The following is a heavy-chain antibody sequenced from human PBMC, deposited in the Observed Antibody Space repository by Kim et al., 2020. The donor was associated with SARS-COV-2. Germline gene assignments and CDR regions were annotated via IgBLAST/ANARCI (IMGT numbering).Heavy chain of an antibody. CDR2: IIHSGTD. CDR1: GGSFSGYF. Sequence: SESLSLTCAVSGGSFSGYFWSWFRQPPGKGLEWIGDIIHSGTDTSYPYSLSRLPISVDTSQNHFFFFLISVTAADSAAFYFLSGTSFSLARWSYYFYF. D-gene: IGHD3-22*01. J-gene: IGHJ2*01. V-gene: IGHV4-34*12. CDR3: LSGTSFSLARWSYYFYF.